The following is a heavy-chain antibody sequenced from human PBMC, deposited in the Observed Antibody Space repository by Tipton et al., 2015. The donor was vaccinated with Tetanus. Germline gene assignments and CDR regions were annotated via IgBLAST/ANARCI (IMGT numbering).Heavy chain of an antibody. J-gene: IGHJ4*02. Sequence: CSVSGGSISTTSYLWGWVRQPPGKGLEWIGSISYKGSTYYNPSLKSRVTMSVDTSKNQFSLRLRSVTAADTAVFYCAGLYYYDSASYPLYWGQGTLVTVSS. D-gene: IGHD3-10*01. CDR2: ISYKGST. CDR3: AGLYYYDSASYPLY. V-gene: IGHV4-39*01. CDR1: GGSISTTSYL.